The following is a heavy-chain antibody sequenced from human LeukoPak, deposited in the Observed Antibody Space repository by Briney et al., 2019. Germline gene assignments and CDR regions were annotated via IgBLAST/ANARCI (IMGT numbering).Heavy chain of an antibody. Sequence: SVKVSCKASGGTFSSYTISWVRQAPGQGLEWMGRIIPILGIANYAQKFQGRVTITADKSTSTAYMELSSLRSEDTAVCYCASNVGATRGINYYYMDVWGKGTTVTVSS. D-gene: IGHD1-26*01. CDR3: ASNVGATRGINYYYMDV. CDR1: GGTFSSYT. J-gene: IGHJ6*03. V-gene: IGHV1-69*02. CDR2: IIPILGIA.